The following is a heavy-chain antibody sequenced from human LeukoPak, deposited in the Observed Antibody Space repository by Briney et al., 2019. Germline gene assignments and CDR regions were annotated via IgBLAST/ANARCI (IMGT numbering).Heavy chain of an antibody. V-gene: IGHV5-51*01. J-gene: IGHJ5*02. Sequence: GESLKISCKGSGYSFTNYWIGWVRQIPGKGLEWMGIIFPIDSDTKYSPSFQGQVIISVDKSIKTAYLQWSSLKASDTATYYCTRGLLGRWFDPWGQGTLVTVTS. D-gene: IGHD3-10*01. CDR1: GYSFTNYW. CDR2: IFPIDSDT. CDR3: TRGLLGRWFDP.